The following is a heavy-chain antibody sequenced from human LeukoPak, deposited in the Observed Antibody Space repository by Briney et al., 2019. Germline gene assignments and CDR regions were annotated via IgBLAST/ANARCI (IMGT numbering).Heavy chain of an antibody. Sequence: SETLSLTCTVSGGSISSYYWSWLRQPAGKGLEWIGRIYTSGSTNYNPSLKSRVTMSVDTSKNQFSLKLSSVTAADTAVYYCARPGDYGDAFDIWGQGTMVTVSS. J-gene: IGHJ3*02. CDR3: ARPGDYGDAFDI. D-gene: IGHD4-17*01. CDR2: IYTSGST. CDR1: GGSISSYY. V-gene: IGHV4-4*07.